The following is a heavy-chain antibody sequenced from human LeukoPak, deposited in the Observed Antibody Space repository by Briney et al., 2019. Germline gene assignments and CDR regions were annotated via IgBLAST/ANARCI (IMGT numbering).Heavy chain of an antibody. CDR3: ASLMTTVTSGYYGMDV. V-gene: IGHV4-31*03. Sequence: SETLSLTCTVSGGSISSGGYYWSWIRQHPGKGLEWIGYTYYSGSTYYNPSLKSRVTISVDTSKNQFSLKLSSVTAADTAVYYCASLMTTVTSGYYGMDVWGQGTTVTVSS. CDR1: GGSISSGGYY. J-gene: IGHJ6*02. D-gene: IGHD4-11*01. CDR2: TYYSGST.